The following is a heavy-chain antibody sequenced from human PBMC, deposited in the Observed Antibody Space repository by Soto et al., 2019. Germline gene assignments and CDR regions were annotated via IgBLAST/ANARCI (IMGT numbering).Heavy chain of an antibody. Sequence: QVQLVQSGAEVKKPGASVKVSCKASGYTFTSYGISWVRQAPGQGLEWMGWISANNGNTKYAQNFQGRVTMTTDTSTSXAXXXXXSLXXDXTXVYYCARAYSPGLFDPWGQGTLVTVSS. CDR2: ISANNGNT. D-gene: IGHD2-15*01. CDR1: GYTFTSYG. V-gene: IGHV1-18*01. J-gene: IGHJ5*02. CDR3: ARAYSPGLFDP.